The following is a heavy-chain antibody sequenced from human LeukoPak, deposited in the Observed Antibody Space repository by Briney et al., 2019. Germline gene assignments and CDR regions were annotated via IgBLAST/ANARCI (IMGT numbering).Heavy chain of an antibody. V-gene: IGHV3-9*01. D-gene: IGHD3-10*01. J-gene: IGHJ4*02. CDR2: ISWNSGSI. Sequence: GRSLRLSCAASGFTFDDYAMHWVRQAPGKGLEWVSGISWNSGSIGYADSAKGRFTISRDNAKNSLYLQMNSLRAEDTAVYYCARLMGSYLDYWGQGTLVTVSS. CDR3: ARLMGSYLDY. CDR1: GFTFDDYA.